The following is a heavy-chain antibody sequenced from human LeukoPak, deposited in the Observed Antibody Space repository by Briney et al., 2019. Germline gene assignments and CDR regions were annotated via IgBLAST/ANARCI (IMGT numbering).Heavy chain of an antibody. V-gene: IGHV1-8*01. Sequence: ASVKVSCKASGYTFTSYDINWVRQATGQGLEWMGWMNPNSGNTGYAQKFQGRVTMTRNTSISTAYMELSSLRSEDTAVYYCARYHDVSGYPLWAFDIWGQGTMVTVSS. D-gene: IGHD3-22*01. CDR3: ARYHDVSGYPLWAFDI. CDR2: MNPNSGNT. J-gene: IGHJ3*02. CDR1: GYTFTSYD.